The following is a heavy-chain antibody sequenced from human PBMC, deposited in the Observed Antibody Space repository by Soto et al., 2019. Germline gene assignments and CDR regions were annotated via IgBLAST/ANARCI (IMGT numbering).Heavy chain of an antibody. CDR2: IWYDGSNK. CDR3: ARGYFRKYDMAFNI. J-gene: IGHJ3*02. V-gene: IGHV3-33*01. Sequence: GGSRRLSCAASGFTFSSYGMHWVRHAPGKGLEWVAVIWYDGSNKYYADSVKGRFTISRDNSKNTLYLQMNCLRAADTAVYYCARGYFRKYDMAFNIWGQGTMVTVSS. CDR1: GFTFSSYG. D-gene: IGHD3-10*01.